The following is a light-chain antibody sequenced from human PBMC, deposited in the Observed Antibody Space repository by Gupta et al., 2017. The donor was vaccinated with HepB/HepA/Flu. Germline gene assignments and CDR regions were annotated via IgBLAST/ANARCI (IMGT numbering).Light chain of an antibody. CDR2: GAS. CDR1: QSVSSNF. J-gene: IGKJ1*01. CDR3: QQYGNSPQT. V-gene: IGKV3-20*01. Sequence: IVLTQSPGTLSLSPGETATLSCRASQSVSSNFLAWYQQKPGQAPRLLTYGASSRATGIPDRFSGSGSETDFALTISRLEPEDFAVYYCQQYGNSPQTFGQGTKVEI.